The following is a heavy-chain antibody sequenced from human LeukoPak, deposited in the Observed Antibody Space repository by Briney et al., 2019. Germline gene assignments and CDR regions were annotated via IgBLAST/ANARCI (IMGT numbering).Heavy chain of an antibody. CDR2: IWYDGSNK. D-gene: IGHD1-14*01. J-gene: IGHJ6*02. Sequence: GGSLRLSCAASGFTFSSYVMHWVRQAPGKGLEWVAVIWYDGSNKYYADSVNGRFTNSRDNSKNTLYLQMNSLRAEDTAVYYCARGQVSRNYYYYGMDVWGQGTTVTVSS. V-gene: IGHV3-33*01. CDR1: GFTFSSYV. CDR3: ARGQVSRNYYYYGMDV.